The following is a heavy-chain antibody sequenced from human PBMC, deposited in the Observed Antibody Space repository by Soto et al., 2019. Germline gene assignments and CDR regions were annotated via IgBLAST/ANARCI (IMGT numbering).Heavy chain of an antibody. J-gene: IGHJ4*02. Sequence: PSETLSLTCAVSGGSIRHYYWNWIRQSPGKALEWIGYVYFNGNTNFNPSLKRRFSMSIDTSKNQFSLNLTSVTAADTALYYCAATEVAGRGGALDYWGQGTLVTVSS. CDR3: AATEVAGRGGALDY. D-gene: IGHD6-19*01. CDR2: VYFNGNT. CDR1: GGSIRHYY. V-gene: IGHV4-59*01.